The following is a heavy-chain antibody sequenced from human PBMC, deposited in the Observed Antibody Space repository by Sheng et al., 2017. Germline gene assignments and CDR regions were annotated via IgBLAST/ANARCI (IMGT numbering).Heavy chain of an antibody. D-gene: IGHD2-8*02. CDR2: IDPQGXEA. J-gene: IGHJ3*02. V-gene: IGHV3-7*01. CDR3: AREDWWAFNI. CDR1: GFTFSRFF. Sequence: EEQLGPVWGGLVQPGGSLRLSCAASGFTFSRFFMTWVRQAPGKGFERVAKIDPQGXEAYYXDPVRGRFTISRDNAKEILHLQMNSLRAEDTAIYFCAREDWWAFNIWGQGTWVT.